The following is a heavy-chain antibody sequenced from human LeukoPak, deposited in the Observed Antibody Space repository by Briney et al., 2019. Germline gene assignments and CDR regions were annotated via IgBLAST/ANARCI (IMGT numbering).Heavy chain of an antibody. CDR1: GFTFNNFW. V-gene: IGHV3-7*01. Sequence: GGSLRLSCVVSGFTFNNFWMSWVRQAPGKGLEWVANIKQDGSDKYHVDSAKGRFTISRDNAKNLLYLQMNSLRAADTAVYYCARDGTRAPSPPDYWGPGTLVTVSS. CDR3: ARDGTRAPSPPDY. CDR2: IKQDGSDK. D-gene: IGHD6-13*01. J-gene: IGHJ4*02.